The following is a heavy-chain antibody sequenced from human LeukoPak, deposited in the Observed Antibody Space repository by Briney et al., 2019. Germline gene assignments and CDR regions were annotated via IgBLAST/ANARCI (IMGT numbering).Heavy chain of an antibody. CDR3: AKLIGSDYFDY. V-gene: IGHV4-38-2*01. J-gene: IGHJ4*02. CDR1: DYSISSVYY. Sequence: SETLSLTCVVSDYSISSVYYWGWIPQPPGKGLEWVGSIYHSGNTYYNPSLKHRLAMSIDTSKYQFSLKLSSVTAADTALYYCAKLIGSDYFDYWGQGILVTVSS. CDR2: IYHSGNT. D-gene: IGHD1-1*01.